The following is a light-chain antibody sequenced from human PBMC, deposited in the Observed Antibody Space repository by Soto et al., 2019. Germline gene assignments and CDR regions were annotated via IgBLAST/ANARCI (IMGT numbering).Light chain of an antibody. Sequence: EVVLTQSPATLSLSPGERATLSCRASQSISTYLAWYQQKPGQAPRLLLYDASRRATGIPARFSGSGSGTDFTLTISRLEPEDFAFYYCQQRSLWPPPFGGGPKVEI. CDR2: DAS. J-gene: IGKJ4*01. CDR1: QSISTY. V-gene: IGKV3-11*01. CDR3: QQRSLWPPP.